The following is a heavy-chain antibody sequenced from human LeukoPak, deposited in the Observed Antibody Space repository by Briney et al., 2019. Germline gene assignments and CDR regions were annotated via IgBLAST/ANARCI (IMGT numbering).Heavy chain of an antibody. CDR1: GFTLSGYE. CDR3: ARAYSSSWTRGYFDY. D-gene: IGHD6-13*01. Sequence: GGSLRLSCAASGFTLSGYEMNWVRQAPGKGLEWVSYISGGASNIYYADSVKGRFTTSRDNAENSLYLQMNSLRADDTAVYYCARAYSSSWTRGYFDYWGQGTLVTVSS. CDR2: ISGGASNI. J-gene: IGHJ4*02. V-gene: IGHV3-48*03.